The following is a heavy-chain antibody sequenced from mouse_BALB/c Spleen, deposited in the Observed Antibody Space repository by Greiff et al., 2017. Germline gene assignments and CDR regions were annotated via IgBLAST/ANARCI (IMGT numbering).Heavy chain of an antibody. CDR1: GFTFSSYG. Sequence: EVHLVESGGDLVKPGGSLKLSCAASGFTFSSYGMSWVRQTPDKRLEWVATISSGGSYTYYPDSVKGRFTISRDNAKNTLYLQMSSLKSEDTAMYYCARQVYGSSYFDYWGQGTTLTVSS. J-gene: IGHJ2*01. CDR3: ARQVYGSSYFDY. D-gene: IGHD1-1*01. CDR2: ISSGGSYT. V-gene: IGHV5-6*01.